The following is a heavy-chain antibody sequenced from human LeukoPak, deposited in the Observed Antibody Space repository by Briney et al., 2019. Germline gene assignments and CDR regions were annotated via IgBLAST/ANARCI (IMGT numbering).Heavy chain of an antibody. V-gene: IGHV5-51*01. J-gene: IGHJ4*02. CDR3: ARGRYCSGGSCHRIFDY. CDR1: GYSFTSYW. CDR2: IYPGDSDT. Sequence: GESLKISCKGSGYSFTSYWIGWVRQMPGKGLEWMGIIYPGDSDTRYSPSFQGQVTISADKSISTAYLQWSSLKASDTAMYYCARGRYCSGGSCHRIFDYWGQGTLVTVSS. D-gene: IGHD2-15*01.